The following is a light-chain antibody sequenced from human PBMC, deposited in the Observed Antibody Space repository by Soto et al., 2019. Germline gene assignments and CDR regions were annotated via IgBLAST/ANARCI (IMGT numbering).Light chain of an antibody. CDR1: RSDVGTYNY. J-gene: IGLJ2*01. CDR3: SSYTASSALVI. V-gene: IGLV2-14*01. Sequence: QSVLTQPASVSGSPGQSITISCTGARSDVGTYNYVSWYQQHPGKAPNLTIYEVSNRPSGVSNRFSGSKYGNTASLTISGLQAEDEADYYCSSYTASSALVIFGGGTKVTVL. CDR2: EVS.